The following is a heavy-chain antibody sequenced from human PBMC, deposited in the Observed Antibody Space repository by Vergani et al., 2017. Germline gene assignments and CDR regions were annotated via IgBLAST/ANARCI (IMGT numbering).Heavy chain of an antibody. V-gene: IGHV3-66*01. J-gene: IGHJ4*02. CDR2: IYSGGST. CDR3: ARDSYSSSWSYYFDY. Sequence: EVQLVESGGGLVQPGGSLRLSCAASGFTVSSNYMSWVRQAPGKGLEWVSVIYSGGSTYYADSVKGRFTISRDNSKNTLYLQMNSLRAEDTAVYYCARDSYSSSWSYYFDYWGQGTLVTVSS. D-gene: IGHD6-13*01. CDR1: GFTVSSNY.